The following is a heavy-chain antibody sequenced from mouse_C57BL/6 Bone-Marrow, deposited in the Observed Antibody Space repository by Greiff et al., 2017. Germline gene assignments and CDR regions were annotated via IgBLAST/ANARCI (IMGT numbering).Heavy chain of an antibody. CDR2: FYPGSGST. Sequence: VQLQQPGAELVKPGASVKMSCKASGYTFTSYWITWVKQRPGQGLEWIGDFYPGSGSTNYNEKFKSKATLTVDTSSSTAYMQLSSLTSEDSAVYYCARDYYGNFYFDYWGQGTTLTVSS. CDR3: ARDYYGNFYFDY. J-gene: IGHJ2*01. CDR1: GYTFTSYW. V-gene: IGHV1-55*01. D-gene: IGHD2-1*01.